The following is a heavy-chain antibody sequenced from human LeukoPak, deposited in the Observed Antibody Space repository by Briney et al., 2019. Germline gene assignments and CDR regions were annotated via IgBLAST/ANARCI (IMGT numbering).Heavy chain of an antibody. Sequence: SVKVSCQASGGTFRSYPVSWVGQPPGKGLEWMGRIIPILGIANYAQKFQGRVTITADRSTSTAYMELSSLRSEDTAVYYCASEGIAAAGSKRYYSGMDVWGEGTTVTVSS. CDR2: IIPILGIA. J-gene: IGHJ6*04. CDR3: ASEGIAAAGSKRYYSGMDV. D-gene: IGHD6-13*01. V-gene: IGHV1-69*04. CDR1: GGTFRSYP.